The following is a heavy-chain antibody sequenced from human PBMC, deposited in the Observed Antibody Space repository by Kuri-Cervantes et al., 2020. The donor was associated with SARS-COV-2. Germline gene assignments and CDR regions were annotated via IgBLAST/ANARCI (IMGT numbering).Heavy chain of an antibody. CDR3: ARLHRAQIWFDP. Sequence: SETLSLTCTVSGGSISSGDYYWSWIRQPPGKGLEWIGYIYYSGSTYYNPSLKSRVTISVDTSKNQFSLKLSSVTAADTAVYYCARLHRAQIWFDPWGQGTLVTVSS. D-gene: IGHD4-11*01. CDR1: GGSISSGDYY. J-gene: IGHJ5*02. V-gene: IGHV4-30-4*08. CDR2: IYYSGST.